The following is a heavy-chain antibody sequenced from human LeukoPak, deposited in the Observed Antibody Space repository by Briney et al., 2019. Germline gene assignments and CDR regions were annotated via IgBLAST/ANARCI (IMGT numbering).Heavy chain of an antibody. J-gene: IGHJ4*02. CDR1: GGSISSSCYS. CDR2: ICCSGST. V-gene: IGHV4-39*07. CDR3: ARVRYSHSSVLTRKRSYYFDY. Sequence: PSETLSLTCTVSGGSISSSCYSWVWLRQPPGMGLEWFVSICCSGSTYYNPSLKTRLTISVDTSKNPFSLKLSFVTAADTAVYYCARVRYSHSSVLTRKRSYYFDYWGQGTLVTVSS. D-gene: IGHD3-22*01.